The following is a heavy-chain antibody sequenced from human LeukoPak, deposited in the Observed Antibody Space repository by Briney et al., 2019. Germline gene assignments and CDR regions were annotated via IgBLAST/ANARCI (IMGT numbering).Heavy chain of an antibody. Sequence: GGSLRLSCAASGFTFSNAWMNWVRQAPGKGLEWVGRIKSKTDGGTIDYAAPVKGRFTISRDDSKDTPFLQMNSLKTEDTAVYYCTTDLSELDDSGYYAKYFHHWGQGTLVSVSS. CDR2: IKSKTDGGTI. D-gene: IGHD3-22*01. CDR3: TTDLSELDDSGYYAKYFHH. J-gene: IGHJ1*01. CDR1: GFTFSNAW. V-gene: IGHV3-15*01.